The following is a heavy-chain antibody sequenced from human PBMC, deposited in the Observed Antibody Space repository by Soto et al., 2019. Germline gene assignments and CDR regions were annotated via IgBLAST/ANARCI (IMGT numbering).Heavy chain of an antibody. J-gene: IGHJ4*02. V-gene: IGHV3-23*01. Sequence: GGSLRLSCAASGFTFSSYAMSWVRQAPGKGLEWVSAISGSGGSTYYADSVKGRFTISRDNSKNTLYLQMNSLRAEDTAVYYCAKDRELITMVRGVTDFDYWGQGTLVTVSS. CDR1: GFTFSSYA. D-gene: IGHD3-10*01. CDR3: AKDRELITMVRGVTDFDY. CDR2: ISGSGGST.